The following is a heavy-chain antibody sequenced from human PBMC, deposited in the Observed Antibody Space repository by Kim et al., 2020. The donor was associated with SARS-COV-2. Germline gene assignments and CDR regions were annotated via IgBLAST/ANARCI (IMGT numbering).Heavy chain of an antibody. D-gene: IGHD4-4*01. V-gene: IGHV4-4*07. CDR2: IYTSGST. Sequence: SETLSLTCTVSGGSISGFYWSWIRQPAGKGLEWIGRIYTSGSTNYNPSLKSRVTMSVDTSNNQFSLKLSSVTAADTAVYYCARDPTTVSRRYFDYWGQGTLVTVSS. CDR1: GGSISGFY. CDR3: ARDPTTVSRRYFDY. J-gene: IGHJ4*02.